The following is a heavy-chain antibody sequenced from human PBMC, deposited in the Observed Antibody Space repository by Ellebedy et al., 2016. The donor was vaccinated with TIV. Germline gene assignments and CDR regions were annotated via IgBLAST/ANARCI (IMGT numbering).Heavy chain of an antibody. D-gene: IGHD5-24*01. CDR3: ARGRSLSRATIWFDP. V-gene: IGHV4-31*03. CDR2: IYYSGST. CDR1: GGSISSGGYY. Sequence: SETLSLXCTVSGGSISSGGYYWSWIRQHPGKGLEWIGYIYYSGSTYYNPSLKSRVTISVDTSKNQFSLKLSSVTAADTAVYYCARGRSLSRATIWFDPWGQGTLVTVSS. J-gene: IGHJ5*02.